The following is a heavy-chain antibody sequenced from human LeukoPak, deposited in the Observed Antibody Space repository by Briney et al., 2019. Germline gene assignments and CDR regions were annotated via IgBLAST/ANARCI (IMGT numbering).Heavy chain of an antibody. CDR1: GDSFSSYY. J-gene: IGHJ3*02. D-gene: IGHD3-22*01. CDR3: ARKSLHSSSLGAFDI. Sequence: SETLSLTCTVSGDSFSSYYWNWIRQPAGKGLEWIGRIFISGNTDYNPSLKSRVTMSVDTSKNQFSLKPTSVTAADTAMYYCARKSLHSSSLGAFDIWGRGTVVTVSS. CDR2: IFISGNT. V-gene: IGHV4-4*07.